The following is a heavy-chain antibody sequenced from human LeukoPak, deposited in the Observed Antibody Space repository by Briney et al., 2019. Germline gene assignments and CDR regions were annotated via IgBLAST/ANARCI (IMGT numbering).Heavy chain of an antibody. J-gene: IGHJ6*02. Sequence: SVKVSCKASGGTFSSYAISWVRQAPGQGLEWMGGIIPIFGTANYAQKFQGRVTITADESTSTAYMELSSLRSEDTAVYYCARASGRGAFYYYYYGMDVWGQGTTVTVSS. CDR3: ARASGRGAFYYYYYGMDV. D-gene: IGHD3-10*01. CDR2: IIPIFGTA. CDR1: GGTFSSYA. V-gene: IGHV1-69*13.